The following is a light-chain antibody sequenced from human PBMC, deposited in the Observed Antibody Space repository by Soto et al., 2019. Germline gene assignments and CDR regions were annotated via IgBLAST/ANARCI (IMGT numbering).Light chain of an antibody. CDR1: SSDVGGYGY. Sequence: QSALTQPPSASGSPGQPVTISCTGTSSDVGGYGYVSWFQQHPGKAPKLIIYQVTKRPSGVPDRFSASKSGNTASLTVSGLQAEDEADYYCSSYVVSYSWVFGGGTKLTVL. V-gene: IGLV2-8*01. CDR3: SSYVVSYSWV. CDR2: QVT. J-gene: IGLJ3*02.